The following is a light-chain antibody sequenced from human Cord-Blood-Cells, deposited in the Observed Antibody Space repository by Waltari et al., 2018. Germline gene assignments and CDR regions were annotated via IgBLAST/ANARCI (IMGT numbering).Light chain of an antibody. V-gene: IGLV2-14*03. CDR2: DGS. CDR1: SSDVGGYNY. J-gene: IGLJ1*01. CDR3: SSYTSSSTLV. Sequence: QSALTQPASVSGSPGQSITISCTGTSSDVGGYNYVSWYQQHPGKAPKLMIYDGSNRPSGVSNRFSCSKSGNTASLTISGLQAEDEADYYCSSYTSSSTLVFGTGTKVTVL.